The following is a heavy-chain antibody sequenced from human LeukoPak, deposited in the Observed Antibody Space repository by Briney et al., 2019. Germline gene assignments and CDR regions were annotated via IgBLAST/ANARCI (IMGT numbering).Heavy chain of an antibody. CDR3: ARELFGSSWYYRYCYYGMDV. Sequence: GASVKVSCKASGYTFTSYGISWVRQAPGQGLEWMGWISAYNGNTNYAQKLQGRVTMTTDTSTSTAYMELRSLRSDDTAVYYCARELFGSSWYYRYCYYGMDVWGQGTTVTVSS. CDR1: GYTFTSYG. V-gene: IGHV1-18*01. J-gene: IGHJ6*02. CDR2: ISAYNGNT. D-gene: IGHD6-13*01.